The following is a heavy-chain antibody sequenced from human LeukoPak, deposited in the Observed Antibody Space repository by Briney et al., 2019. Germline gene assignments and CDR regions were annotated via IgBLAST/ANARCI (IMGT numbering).Heavy chain of an antibody. CDR3: ARHLVLFWFDP. CDR2: IYHSGST. J-gene: IGHJ5*02. CDR1: GYSISSGYY. Sequence: TSETLSLTCAVSGYSISSGYYWGWIRQPPGKGLEWIGSIYHSGSTYYNPSLKSRVTISVDTSKNQFSLKLSSVTAADTAVYYCARHLVLFWFDPWGQGTLVTVSS. V-gene: IGHV4-38-2*01. D-gene: IGHD3-10*02.